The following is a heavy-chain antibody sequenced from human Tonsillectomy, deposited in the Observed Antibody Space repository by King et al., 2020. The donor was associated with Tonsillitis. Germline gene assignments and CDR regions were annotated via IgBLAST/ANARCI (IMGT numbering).Heavy chain of an antibody. CDR2: IFYSGST. J-gene: IGHJ3*02. CDR1: GGSISSYY. CDR3: AGVDYYDSSGYYYGAFDI. Sequence: VQLQESGPGLVKPSETLSLTCTVSGGSISSYYWSWIRQPPGKGLEWIGYIFYSGSTNYNPSLKSRVTISVDTSKNQFSLKLRSVTAAETAVYYCAGVDYYDSSGYYYGAFDIWGQGTMVTVSS. D-gene: IGHD3-22*01. V-gene: IGHV4-59*01.